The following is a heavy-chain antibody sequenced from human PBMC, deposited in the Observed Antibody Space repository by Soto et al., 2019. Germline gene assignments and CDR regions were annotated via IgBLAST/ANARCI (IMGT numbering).Heavy chain of an antibody. CDR3: AKDGGYDLYYFDY. V-gene: IGHV3-23*01. CDR2: IIGSGGST. CDR1: GFTFSSYA. Sequence: EVQLLESGGGLVQPGGYLRLSCAASGFTFSSYAMSWVRQAQGEGLEWVSAIIGSGGSTYYADSVKGRFTISRDNSKNTLYLQMNSLRAEDTAVYYCAKDGGYDLYYFDYWGQGTLVTVSS. J-gene: IGHJ4*02. D-gene: IGHD5-12*01.